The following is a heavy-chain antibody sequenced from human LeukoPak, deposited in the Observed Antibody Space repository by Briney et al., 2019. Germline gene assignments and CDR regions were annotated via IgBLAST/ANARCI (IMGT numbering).Heavy chain of an antibody. CDR1: GYTFTSYA. Sequence: ASVKVSCKASGYTFTSYAMHWVRQAPGQRLRGWGWINAGNGNTKYSLKFQGRVTITRDTSASTAYMELSSLRSEDTAVYYCARDVTVTTLWFDPWGQGTLVTVSS. CDR3: ARDVTVTTLWFDP. CDR2: INAGNGNT. J-gene: IGHJ5*02. V-gene: IGHV1-3*01. D-gene: IGHD4-17*01.